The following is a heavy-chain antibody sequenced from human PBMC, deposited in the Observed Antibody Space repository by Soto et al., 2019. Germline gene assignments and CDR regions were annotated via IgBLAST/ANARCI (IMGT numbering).Heavy chain of an antibody. J-gene: IGHJ6*02. CDR2: IYHSGSS. CDR3: ARVGRIAAAGSSGSYYYGMDV. Sequence: QVQLQESGPGLVKPSGTLSLTCAVSGGSISSSNWWSWVRQPPGKGLEWIGEIYHSGSSNYNPSLKSRVTISVDKSKNQFSLRLSSVTAAATAVYYCARVGRIAAAGSSGSYYYGMDVWGQGTTVTVSS. D-gene: IGHD6-13*01. CDR1: GGSISSSNW. V-gene: IGHV4-4*02.